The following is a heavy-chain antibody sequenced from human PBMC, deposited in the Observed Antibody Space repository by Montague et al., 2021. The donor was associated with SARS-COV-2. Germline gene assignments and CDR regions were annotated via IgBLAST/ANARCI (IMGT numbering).Heavy chain of an antibody. J-gene: IGHJ4*02. CDR3: VRGGTMTVVVFDY. Sequence: SETLSLTCTVSGGSISTSDSYWGWIRQSPGRGLEWIGEIFRSGDSNYNPSLKSRVTMSVDMSRNQFSLSLSNVTAADTAIYYCVRGGTMTVVVFDYWGQGTLVTVSS. V-gene: IGHV4-39*07. CDR2: IFRSGDS. D-gene: IGHD3-22*01. CDR1: GGSISTSDSY.